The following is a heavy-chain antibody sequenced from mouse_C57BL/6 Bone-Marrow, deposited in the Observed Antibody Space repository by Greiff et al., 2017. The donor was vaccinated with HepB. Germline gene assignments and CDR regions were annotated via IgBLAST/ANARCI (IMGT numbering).Heavy chain of an antibody. CDR2: IYWDDDK. CDR3: ARRASYGNYEYYYAMDY. D-gene: IGHD2-1*01. J-gene: IGHJ4*01. Sequence: ESGPGILQSSQTLSLTCSFSGFSLSTSGMGVSWIRQPSGKGLEWLAHIYWDDDKRYNPSLKSRLTIFKDTSRNQVFLKITSVDTADTATYDCARRASYGNYEYYYAMDYWGQGTSVTVSS. CDR1: GFSLSTSGMG. V-gene: IGHV8-12*01.